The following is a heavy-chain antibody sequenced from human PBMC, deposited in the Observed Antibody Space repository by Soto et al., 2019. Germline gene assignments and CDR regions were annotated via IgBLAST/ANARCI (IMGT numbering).Heavy chain of an antibody. Sequence: QVQLVQSGAEVKKPGSSVKVSCKASGGTFSSYAINWVRQAPGQGLEWMGGIIPGSGAANYAQKFQGRVTITADESTSTAYMELSSLRSEDTAVYYCAFRSEDREGYNFDYWGQGTLVTVSS. D-gene: IGHD5-12*01. CDR1: GGTFSSYA. J-gene: IGHJ4*02. CDR3: AFRSEDREGYNFDY. V-gene: IGHV1-69*12. CDR2: IIPGSGAA.